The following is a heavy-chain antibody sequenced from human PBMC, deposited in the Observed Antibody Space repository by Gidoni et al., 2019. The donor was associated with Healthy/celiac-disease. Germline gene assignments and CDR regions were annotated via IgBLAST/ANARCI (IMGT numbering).Heavy chain of an antibody. CDR1: GGSFSGYY. CDR2: IKHSGST. D-gene: IGHD2-2*01. Sequence: QVQLQQWGAGLLKPSETLSLTCAVYGGSFSGYYWSWIRQPPGKVLEWIGEIKHSGSTNYNPSLKSRVTISVDTSKNQFSLKLSSVTAADTAVYYCAREGVYCSSTSCYALRGLHYYMDVWGKGTTVTVSS. J-gene: IGHJ6*03. CDR3: AREGVYCSSTSCYALRGLHYYMDV. V-gene: IGHV4-34*01.